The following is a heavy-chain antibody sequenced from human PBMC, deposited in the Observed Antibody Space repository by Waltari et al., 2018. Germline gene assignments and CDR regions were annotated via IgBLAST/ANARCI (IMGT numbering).Heavy chain of an antibody. J-gene: IGHJ6*02. CDR1: GGTFSSYT. CDR3: ARENPYDYVWGSYRLGGMDV. V-gene: IGHV1-69*08. CDR2: IFPILGIA. Sequence: QVQLVQSGAEVKKPGSSVKVSCKASGGTFSSYTISWVRQAPGQGLEWMGRIFPILGIANYAQKFQGRVTITADKSTSTAYMELSSLRSEDTAVYYCARENPYDYVWGSYRLGGMDVWGQGTTVTVSS. D-gene: IGHD3-16*02.